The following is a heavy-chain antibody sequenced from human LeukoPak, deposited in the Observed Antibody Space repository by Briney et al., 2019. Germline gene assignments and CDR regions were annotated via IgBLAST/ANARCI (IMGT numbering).Heavy chain of an antibody. V-gene: IGHV4-31*03. J-gene: IGHJ4*02. CDR2: IYYRGST. Sequence: SETLSLTCTVSGGSINSGGYYWSWIRQHPGKGLEWIGYIYYRGSTYYNPSLKSRPTISVDTSKNQFSLKLSSVTAADTAVYYCAREDYSDYIFEYWGQGTLVTVSS. CDR3: AREDYSDYIFEY. D-gene: IGHD4-11*01. CDR1: GGSINSGGYY.